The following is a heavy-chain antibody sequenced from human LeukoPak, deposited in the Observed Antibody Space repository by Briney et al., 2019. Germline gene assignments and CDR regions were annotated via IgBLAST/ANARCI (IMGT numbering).Heavy chain of an antibody. CDR3: ARGFGVASGPFDC. V-gene: IGHV3-66*01. CDR1: RFTVSSNY. J-gene: IGHJ4*02. CDR2: IYIGGST. Sequence: GGSLRLSCAASRFTVSSNYISWVRQAPGKGLEWVSVIYIGGSTYFADSVKGRFTISRDNSKNTLYLQMNSLRAGDTAVYYCARGFGVASGPFDCWGQGTLVTVSS. D-gene: IGHD3-3*01.